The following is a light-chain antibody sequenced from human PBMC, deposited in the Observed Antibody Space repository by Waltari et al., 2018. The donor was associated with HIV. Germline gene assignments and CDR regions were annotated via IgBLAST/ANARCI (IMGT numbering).Light chain of an antibody. V-gene: IGLV2-23*02. Sequence: QSALTQPASVSGSPGQSITISCTGTSSDVGGYNLVSWYQQHPGKAPQLIIYEVTKRSSGVSNRFSASKSCNTASLTISGLQAEDEAHYHCCSYAGSSTLVFGGGTNVIVL. CDR3: CSYAGSSTLV. CDR1: SSDVGGYNL. CDR2: EVT. J-gene: IGLJ3*02.